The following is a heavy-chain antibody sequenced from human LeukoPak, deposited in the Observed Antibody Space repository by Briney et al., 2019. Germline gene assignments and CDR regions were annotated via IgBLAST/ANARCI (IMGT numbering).Heavy chain of an antibody. J-gene: IGHJ5*02. CDR1: GYSFTDYY. CDR2: IIPIFGTA. Sequence: GASVKASCKTSGYSFTDYYMHWVRQAPGQGLEWMGGIIPIFGTANYAQKFQGRVTITTDGSTSTAYMELSSLRSEDTAVYYCARGPLIAAAGGFIWFDPWGQGTLVTVSS. CDR3: ARGPLIAAAGGFIWFDP. D-gene: IGHD6-13*01. V-gene: IGHV1-69*05.